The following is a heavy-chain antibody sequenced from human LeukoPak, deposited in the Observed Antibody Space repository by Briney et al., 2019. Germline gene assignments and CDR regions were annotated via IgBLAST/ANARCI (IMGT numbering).Heavy chain of an antibody. CDR3: ARDLDLYSSSSTGFDY. V-gene: IGHV3-21*01. CDR2: ISSSSSYI. Sequence: GGSLRLSCAASGFTFSSYSMNWVRQAPGKGLEWVSSISSSSSYIYYADSVKGRFTISRDNAKNSLYLQMNSLRAEDTAVYYCARDLDLYSSSSTGFDYWGQGTLVTVSS. CDR1: GFTFSSYS. J-gene: IGHJ4*02. D-gene: IGHD6-6*01.